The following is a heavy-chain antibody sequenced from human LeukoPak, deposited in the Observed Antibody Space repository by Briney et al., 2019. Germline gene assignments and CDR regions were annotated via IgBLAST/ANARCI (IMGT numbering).Heavy chain of an antibody. CDR1: GGSISSYH. CDR2: IYYSGST. J-gene: IGHJ3*02. CDR3: ARARNYYDSSDYYYEGDAFDI. D-gene: IGHD3-22*01. Sequence: SETLSLTCTVPGGSISSYHWSWIRQPPGKGLECIGFIYYSGSTNYNPSLKSRVTISVDTSKNQFSLKLSSVTAADTAVYYCARARNYYDSSDYYYEGDAFDIWGQGTMVTVSS. V-gene: IGHV4-59*01.